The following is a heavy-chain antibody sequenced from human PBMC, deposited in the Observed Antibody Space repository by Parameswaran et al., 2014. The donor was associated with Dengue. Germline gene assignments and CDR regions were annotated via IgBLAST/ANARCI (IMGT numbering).Heavy chain of an antibody. D-gene: IGHD5-18*01. V-gene: IGHV6-1*01. J-gene: IGHJ4*02. CDR2: TYYRSRWFR. CDR3: ARDGGGIQLHFDF. Sequence: WIRQSPSRGLEWLGRTYYRSRWFRDYTVSLKSRMSISEDTSKNQFSLQLHFVTPEDTAVYYCARDGGGIQLHFDFWGQGTLVTVSS.